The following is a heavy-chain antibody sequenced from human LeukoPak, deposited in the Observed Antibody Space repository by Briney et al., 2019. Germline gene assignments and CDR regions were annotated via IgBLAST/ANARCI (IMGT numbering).Heavy chain of an antibody. J-gene: IGHJ4*02. CDR2: IYHSGST. CDR3: AGADAGAHVFDY. D-gene: IGHD3-16*01. CDR1: GGSISSGGYS. Sequence: PSGTLSLTCAVSGGSISSGGYSWSWIRQPPGKGLEWIGYIYHSGSTNYNPSLKSRVTISVDTSKNQFSLKLSSVTAADTAVYYCAGADAGAHVFDYWGQGTLVTVSS. V-gene: IGHV4-30-2*01.